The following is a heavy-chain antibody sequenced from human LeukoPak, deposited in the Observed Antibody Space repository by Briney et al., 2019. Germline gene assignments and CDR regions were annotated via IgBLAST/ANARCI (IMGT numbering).Heavy chain of an antibody. V-gene: IGHV1-18*01. D-gene: IGHD4-11*01. J-gene: IGHJ6*02. Sequence: ASVKVSCKASGYTFTSYGISWVRQAPGQGLEWMGWISAYNGNTNYAQKLQGRVTMTTDTSTSTAYMGLRSLRSDDTAVHYCARDQGYSNYRYYYGMDVWGQGTTVTVSS. CDR1: GYTFTSYG. CDR3: ARDQGYSNYRYYYGMDV. CDR2: ISAYNGNT.